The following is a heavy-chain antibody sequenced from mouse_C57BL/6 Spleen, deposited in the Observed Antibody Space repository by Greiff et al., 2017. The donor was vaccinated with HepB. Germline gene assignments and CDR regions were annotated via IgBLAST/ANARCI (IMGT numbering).Heavy chain of an antibody. CDR3: ARGGYYYGY. CDR1: GYSITSGYY. Sequence: EVKLLESGPGLVKPSQSLSLTCSVTGYSITSGYYWNWIRQFPGNKLEWMGYISYDGSNNYNPSLKNRISITRDTSKNQFFLKLNSVTTEDTATYYCARGGYYYGYWGQGTSVTVSS. V-gene: IGHV3-6*01. CDR2: ISYDGSN. J-gene: IGHJ4*01. D-gene: IGHD1-1*01.